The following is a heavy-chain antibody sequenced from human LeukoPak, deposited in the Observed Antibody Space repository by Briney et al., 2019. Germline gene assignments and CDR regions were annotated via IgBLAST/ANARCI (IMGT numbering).Heavy chain of an antibody. D-gene: IGHD6-13*01. CDR2: IYTGGTT. CDR3: AGEPPGIAASVSGG. Sequence: PGGSLRLSCTASGFTVTNNYMNWVRQAPGKGLEWVAPIYTGGTTNYADAVKGRFTTSRDNSKNTLYHQQTNVRTEDTAVYYCAGEPPGIAASVSGGWGQGTLVTVSS. CDR1: GFTVTNNY. J-gene: IGHJ4*02. V-gene: IGHV3-53*01.